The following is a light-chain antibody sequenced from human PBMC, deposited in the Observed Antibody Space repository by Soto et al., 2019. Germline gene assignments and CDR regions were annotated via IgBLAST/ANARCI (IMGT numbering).Light chain of an antibody. Sequence: EIVLTQSPATLSLSPGERATLSCRASQSVSSNYVAWYQQKPGQAPRLLIYETSIRAIVIPDRFSGSGSGTDFTLTISRLKPEDFAVYHCQQYGGSPPTFGQGSKVEIK. V-gene: IGKV3-20*01. J-gene: IGKJ1*01. CDR2: ETS. CDR1: QSVSSNY. CDR3: QQYGGSPPT.